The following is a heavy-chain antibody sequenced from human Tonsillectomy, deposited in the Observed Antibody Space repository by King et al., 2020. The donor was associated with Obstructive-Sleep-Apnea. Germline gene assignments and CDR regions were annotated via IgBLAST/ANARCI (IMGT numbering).Heavy chain of an antibody. CDR3: ARFRYCSGGSCYNDAFDI. CDR1: GYSFTSYW. J-gene: IGHJ3*02. D-gene: IGHD2-15*01. Sequence: VQLVESGAEVKKPGESLKISCKGSGYSFTSYWIGWVRQMPGKGLEWMGIIYPGDSDTRYSPSFQGQVTISAAKSISTAYLQWSSLKASDTAMYYCARFRYCSGGSCYNDAFDIWGQGTMVTVSS. CDR2: IYPGDSDT. V-gene: IGHV5-51*01.